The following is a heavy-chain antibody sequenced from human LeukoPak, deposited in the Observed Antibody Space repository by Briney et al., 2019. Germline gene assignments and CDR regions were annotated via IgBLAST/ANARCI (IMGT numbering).Heavy chain of an antibody. V-gene: IGHV1-2*02. CDR3: ARVRRSTTYYYDSSGPAVPLGDAFDI. CDR2: INPNSGGT. Sequence: GASVTVSCKASGYTFTGYYMHWVRQAPGQGLEWMGWINPNSGGTNYAQKFQGRVTMTRDTAISTAYLERSRLRSDDTAVYYCARVRRSTTYYYDSSGPAVPLGDAFDIWGQGTMVTVSS. CDR1: GYTFTGYY. D-gene: IGHD3-22*01. J-gene: IGHJ3*02.